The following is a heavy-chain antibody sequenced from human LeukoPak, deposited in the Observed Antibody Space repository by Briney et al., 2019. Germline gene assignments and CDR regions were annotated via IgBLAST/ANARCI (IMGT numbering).Heavy chain of an antibody. J-gene: IGHJ4*02. CDR1: GFTFSDYY. Sequence: GGSLRLSCAASGFTFSDYYMSWIRQAPGKGLEWVSYISSSGSTIYYADSVKGRFTISRDNAKSSLYLQMNSLRAEDTAVYYCAGGFAIYCSSTSCYVNPPDYWGQGTLVTVSS. D-gene: IGHD2-2*01. CDR3: AGGFAIYCSSTSCYVNPPDY. V-gene: IGHV3-11*01. CDR2: ISSSGSTI.